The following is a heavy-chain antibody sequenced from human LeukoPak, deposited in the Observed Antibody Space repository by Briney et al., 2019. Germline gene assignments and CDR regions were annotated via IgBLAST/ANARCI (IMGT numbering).Heavy chain of an antibody. CDR1: GFTFSNYN. CDR3: ARDPPSFQY. Sequence: GGSLRLSCAASGFTFSNYNMNWVRQAPGKGLEWVSTISSSRSSYIYYADLVKGRFTISRDNAKNSLYLQMNSLRAEDTAVYYCARDPPSFQYWGQGTLVTVSA. CDR2: ISSSRSSYI. V-gene: IGHV3-21*01. J-gene: IGHJ1*01.